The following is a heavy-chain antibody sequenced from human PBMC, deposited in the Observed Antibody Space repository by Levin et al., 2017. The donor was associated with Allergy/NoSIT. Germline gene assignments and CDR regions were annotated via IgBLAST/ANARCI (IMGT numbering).Heavy chain of an antibody. CDR1: GFSLTTSGVG. CDR2: IYWDDDK. CDR3: ADKRGRGGSFNY. D-gene: IGHD3-16*01. Sequence: SGPTLVKPTQTLTLTCTFSGFSLTTSGVGVGWIRQPPGKALEWLALIYWDDDKRYSPSLNSRLTITEDTSKNQVVLTMTNMDPVDTATYFCADKRGRGGSFNYWGQGALVTVSS. J-gene: IGHJ4*02. V-gene: IGHV2-5*02.